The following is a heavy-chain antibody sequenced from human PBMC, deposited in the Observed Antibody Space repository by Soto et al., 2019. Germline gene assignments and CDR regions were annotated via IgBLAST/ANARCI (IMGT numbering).Heavy chain of an antibody. CDR3: ARKGSTGGMYFYGMAV. V-gene: IGHV5-51*01. D-gene: IGHD2-8*02. CDR2: IYPDDSDT. CDR1: GYTFTSYW. Sequence: GESLKISCRGSGYTFTSYWIAWVRQRPGKGLEWLGIIYPDDSDTRYSPSFQGQVTISADKSINTAYLQWSSLKASDTATYYCARKGSTGGMYFYGMAVWGQGTKVTRLL. J-gene: IGHJ6*02.